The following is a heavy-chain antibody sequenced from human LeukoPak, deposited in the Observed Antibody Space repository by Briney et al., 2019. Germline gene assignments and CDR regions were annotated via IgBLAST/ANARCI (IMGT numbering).Heavy chain of an antibody. D-gene: IGHD3-10*01. Sequence: SGPALVEPTQTLTLTCTFSGFSLLTSGVSVTWIRQPPGRALESLASLDWDDDKYYNTSLAARPTISKDTSKNPVILTVTDMDPVDSATYYCARMYFGDYKDMDVWGKGTTVTVSS. CDR3: ARMYFGDYKDMDV. CDR1: GFSLLTSGVS. V-gene: IGHV2-70*11. J-gene: IGHJ6*03. CDR2: LDWDDDK.